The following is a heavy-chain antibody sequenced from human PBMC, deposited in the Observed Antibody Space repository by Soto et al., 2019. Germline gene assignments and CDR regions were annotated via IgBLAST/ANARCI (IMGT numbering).Heavy chain of an antibody. CDR2: IIPVFGTA. CDR3: ARSDYYDSSGGVAFEI. D-gene: IGHD3-22*01. J-gene: IGHJ3*02. CDR1: AGTVSSYA. V-gene: IGHV1-69*01. Sequence: QVQLVQSGAEVKRPGSSVKVSCKASAGTVSSYAISWVRQAHGPRLEWMGVIIPVFGTANYAQKLQGRVTIYGDDTTRTGYMELSRRSFEDTAVDYCARSDYYDSSGGVAFEIWGQGTMVTVSS.